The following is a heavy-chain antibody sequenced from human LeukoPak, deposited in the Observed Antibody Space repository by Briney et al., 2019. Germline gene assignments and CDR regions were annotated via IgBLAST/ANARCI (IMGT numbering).Heavy chain of an antibody. CDR3: AKSHVVVSGAISNWFDP. CDR1: GFTFNIYC. Sequence: PGRSLRLACAASGFTFNIYCMHWVRQAPGKGLEWVAVIWYDGSKAYYADSVKGRFSVSRDNSKNTLYLQMSSLRAEDTAMYYCAKSHVVVSGAISNWFDPWGQGTLVTVSS. CDR2: IWYDGSKA. D-gene: IGHD2-2*01. V-gene: IGHV3-33*06. J-gene: IGHJ5*02.